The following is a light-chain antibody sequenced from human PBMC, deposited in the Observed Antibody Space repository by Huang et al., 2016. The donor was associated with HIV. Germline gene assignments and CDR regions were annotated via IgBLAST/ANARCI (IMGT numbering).Light chain of an antibody. Sequence: EIVLTQSPVTLSLSPGERATLSCRASQTISSSSLAWYLQKPGQAPTLLIHGASTRATDIPDRFSGSGYGTDFTLAISRLEPEDFAVYYCHQYGSPPFTFGPGTKVDIK. CDR2: GAS. CDR3: HQYGSPPFT. CDR1: QTISSSS. J-gene: IGKJ3*01. V-gene: IGKV3-20*01.